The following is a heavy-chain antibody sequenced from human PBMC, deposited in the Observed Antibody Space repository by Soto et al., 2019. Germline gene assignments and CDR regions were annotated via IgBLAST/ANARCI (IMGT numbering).Heavy chain of an antibody. CDR3: AGYDFWSGYYFDY. J-gene: IGHJ4*02. Sequence: SETLSLTCTVSGGSIRSYYWGWIRQPPGKGLGWIGDIYYRGSTNYNPSLKSRVTISVDTSKNQFSLKLSSVNPADTAVYYCAGYDFWSGYYFDYWGQGTLVTVSS. D-gene: IGHD3-3*01. CDR2: IYYRGST. CDR1: GGSIRSYY. V-gene: IGHV4-59*01.